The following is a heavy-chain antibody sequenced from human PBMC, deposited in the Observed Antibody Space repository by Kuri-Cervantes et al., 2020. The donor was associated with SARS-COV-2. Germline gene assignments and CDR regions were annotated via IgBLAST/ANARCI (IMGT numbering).Heavy chain of an antibody. CDR2: ISSSSSYI. Sequence: GGALRLSCAASGFTVSSYSMHWVRRAQGKGLVWVSSISSSSSYIYYAASVKGRFTISRDNSKNTLYLQMNSLRAEDTAVYYCARDWGSGYSGGRGMDVWGQGTTVTVSS. J-gene: IGHJ6*02. CDR3: ARDWGSGYSGGRGMDV. CDR1: GFTVSSYS. D-gene: IGHD3-3*01. V-gene: IGHV3-21*01.